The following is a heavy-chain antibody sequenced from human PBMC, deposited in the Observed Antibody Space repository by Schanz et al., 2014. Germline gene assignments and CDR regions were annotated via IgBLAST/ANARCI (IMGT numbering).Heavy chain of an antibody. CDR1: GFTFSDSW. Sequence: EMQLLASGGGLIQPGGSLRLSCTASGFTFSDSWMNWVRQAPGKGPEWVANIKHDGSEKDYGDSVKGRFTISRDNAKKSLFLQMNSLRVEDTAVYFCVSQPGSPDYWGQGTLVTVSS. V-gene: IGHV3-7*02. CDR2: IKHDGSEK. J-gene: IGHJ4*02. CDR3: VSQPGSPDY. D-gene: IGHD2-2*01.